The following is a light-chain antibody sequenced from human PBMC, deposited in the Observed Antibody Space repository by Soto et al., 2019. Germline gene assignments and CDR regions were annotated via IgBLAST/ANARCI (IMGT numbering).Light chain of an antibody. J-gene: IGKJ2*01. V-gene: IGKV1-39*01. CDR2: AAS. Sequence: DVQLTQSPSSLSASVGDRVTITCRASQNINSYLNWYQQRPGTAPKFLIYAASNLQSGVPSRFSGSESGTDFTLIISGLQPEDSGFYFCQQTFNTPHTFGQGTKLEI. CDR1: QNINSY. CDR3: QQTFNTPHT.